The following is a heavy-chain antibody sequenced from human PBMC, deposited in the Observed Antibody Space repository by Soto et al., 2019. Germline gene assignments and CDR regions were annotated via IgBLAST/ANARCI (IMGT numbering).Heavy chain of an antibody. CDR2: IIPIFGTA. CDR3: VQTGLGAFQH. Sequence: QVQLVQSGAEVKKPGSSVKVSCKASGGTFSSYAISWVRQAPGQGLEWMGGIIPIFGTANYAQKFQGRVXIHXDESTSTDYMELSSLRSEDTAVYYCVQTGLGAFQHWGQGTLVTVSS. J-gene: IGHJ1*01. V-gene: IGHV1-69*12. CDR1: GGTFSSYA. D-gene: IGHD1-26*01.